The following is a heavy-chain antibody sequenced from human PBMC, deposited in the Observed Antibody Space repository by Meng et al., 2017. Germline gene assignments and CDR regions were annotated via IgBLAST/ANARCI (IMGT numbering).Heavy chain of an antibody. CDR2: IKSNPDGGTI. D-gene: IGHD3-16*01. Sequence: GGSLRLSCAASGFYFPNAYMGCARQAPGKGLEWVGRIKSNPDGGTIDYAAAVKGRFTISRDDSKNMVYLKMNSLKSEDTAVYYCFGHIDYWGQGTLVTVSS. V-gene: IGHV3-15*01. J-gene: IGHJ4*02. CDR3: FGHIDY. CDR1: GFYFPNAY.